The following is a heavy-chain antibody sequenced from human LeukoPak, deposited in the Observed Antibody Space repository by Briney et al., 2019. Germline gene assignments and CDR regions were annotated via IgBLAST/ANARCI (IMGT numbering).Heavy chain of an antibody. D-gene: IGHD3-10*01. V-gene: IGHV3-64*01. CDR2: ISPNGGST. CDR1: GFTFSTYA. J-gene: IGHJ3*02. Sequence: GGSLRLSCAASGFTFSTYAMHWVRQAPGKGLEYVSAISPNGGSTYYPNPVKGRFTILRDNSKNALYLQMGSLRAEDMAVYYCARGGIKGPHDAYDIWGQGAMVTVSS. CDR3: ARGGIKGPHDAYDI.